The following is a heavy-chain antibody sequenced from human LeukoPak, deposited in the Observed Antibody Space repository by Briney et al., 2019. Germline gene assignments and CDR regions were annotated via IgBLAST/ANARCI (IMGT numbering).Heavy chain of an antibody. J-gene: IGHJ1*01. CDR2: ISWDSGNT. CDR1: GFTFNDYA. V-gene: IGHV3-43D*03. D-gene: IGHD6-19*01. Sequence: GGSLRLSCAASGFTFNDYAMHWVRQAPGKGLEWVSLISWDSGNTYYSDSVKGRFTISRDNSKNSLSLQMNSQRAEDTALYYCAKGPGAAVAKRYIQHWGQGTLVTVSS. CDR3: AKGPGAAVAKRYIQH.